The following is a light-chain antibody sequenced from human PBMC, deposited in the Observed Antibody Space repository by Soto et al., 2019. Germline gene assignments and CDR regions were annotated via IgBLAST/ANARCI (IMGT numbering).Light chain of an antibody. CDR2: AAS. CDR3: QQYYDWPIT. Sequence: EIVLTQSPGTLSLSPGEGATLSCRASQSVGRNYLAWYQQKPGQAPRLLIYAASSRATGIPDRFSGSVSGTGFTLTISRLEPEDFAVYYCQQYYDWPITFGQGTRLEIK. V-gene: IGKV3-20*01. J-gene: IGKJ5*01. CDR1: QSVGRNY.